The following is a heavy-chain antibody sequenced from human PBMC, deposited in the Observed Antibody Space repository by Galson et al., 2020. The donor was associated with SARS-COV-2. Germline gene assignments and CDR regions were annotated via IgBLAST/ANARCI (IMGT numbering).Heavy chain of an antibody. CDR1: GFSFDHST. CDR3: AKDSTGGSCWGGYYPVQD. J-gene: IGHJ1*01. CDR2: ISGDGGVT. V-gene: IGHV3-43*01. Sequence: GGSLRPSCAASGFSFDHSTMHWVRQAPGRGLEWVSLISGDGGVTYYADSVKGRFTISRDNSKNSLYLQMNSLETEDTAVYYCAKDSTGGSCWGGYYPVQDWGQGTLVTVSS. D-gene: IGHD3-3*01.